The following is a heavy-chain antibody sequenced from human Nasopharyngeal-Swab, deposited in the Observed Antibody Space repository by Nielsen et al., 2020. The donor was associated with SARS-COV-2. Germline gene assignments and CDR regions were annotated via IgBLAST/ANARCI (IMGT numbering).Heavy chain of an antibody. CDR2: IIPIFGTA. V-gene: IGHV1-69*01. D-gene: IGHD3-22*01. Sequence: WVRQAPGQGLEWMGGIIPIFGTANYAQKFQGRVTITADESTSTAYMELSSLRSEDTAVYYYAEVYDRGAFDIWGQGTMVTVSS. J-gene: IGHJ3*02. CDR3: AEVYDRGAFDI.